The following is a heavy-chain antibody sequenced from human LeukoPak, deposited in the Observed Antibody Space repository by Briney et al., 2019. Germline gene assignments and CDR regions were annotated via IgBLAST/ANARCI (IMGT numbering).Heavy chain of an antibody. CDR3: ARQGASIFGTVGYYYYMDV. CDR1: GGSITSSAFH. Sequence: SETLSLTCTVPGGSITSSAFHWGCIRQSPGKGLEWVGTIFYNESTYYNPSLKSRLTISVDTSKNQFYVKLTSVTAADTAVYYCARQGASIFGTVGYYYYMDVWGKGTTVTVSS. J-gene: IGHJ6*03. D-gene: IGHD3-3*01. V-gene: IGHV4-39*01. CDR2: IFYNEST.